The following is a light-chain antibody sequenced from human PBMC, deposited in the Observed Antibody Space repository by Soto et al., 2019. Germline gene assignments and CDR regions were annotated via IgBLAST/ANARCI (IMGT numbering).Light chain of an antibody. CDR1: QGIGDT. Sequence: EIVMTQSPATLSVSPGERATLSCRASQGIGDTLAWYQQKPGQTPRLLIYDTSTRATGVPARFSGSRSGAEFTLTINSLQSEDFGVYYSQRYNNWPLTFDGGTKVEVK. J-gene: IGKJ4*01. CDR2: DTS. V-gene: IGKV3-15*01. CDR3: QRYNNWPLT.